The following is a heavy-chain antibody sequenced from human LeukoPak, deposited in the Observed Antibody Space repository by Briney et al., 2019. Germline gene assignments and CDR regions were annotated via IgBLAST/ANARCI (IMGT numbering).Heavy chain of an antibody. V-gene: IGHV3-30*18. J-gene: IGHJ4*02. CDR1: GFTFSRYG. CDR3: AKDYYDSLYYFDY. D-gene: IGHD3-22*01. Sequence: GGSLRLSCAASGFTFSRYGMHWVRQAPGNGPEWVAVISYDGSNKYYADSVKGRFSISRDNSKSTLYLQMNSLRTEDTAVYYCAKDYYDSLYYFDYWGQGTLVTVS. CDR2: ISYDGSNK.